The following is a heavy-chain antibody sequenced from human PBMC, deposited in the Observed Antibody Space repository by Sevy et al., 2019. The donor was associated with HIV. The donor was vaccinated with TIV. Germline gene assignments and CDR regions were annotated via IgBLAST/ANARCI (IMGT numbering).Heavy chain of an antibody. V-gene: IGHV3-30*14. J-gene: IGHJ4*02. D-gene: IGHD1-26*01. CDR1: GFTFSSNT. CDR3: ARDLDFGGSYSWLAY. CDR2: ISYDGSRK. Sequence: EGSLRLSCAASGFTFSSNTMHWVHQAPGKGLEWVAFISYDGSRKYYADSVKGRFTISRDNSKNTLYLQMNNLRAEDTAVFYCARDLDFGGSYSWLAYWGQGTLVTVSS.